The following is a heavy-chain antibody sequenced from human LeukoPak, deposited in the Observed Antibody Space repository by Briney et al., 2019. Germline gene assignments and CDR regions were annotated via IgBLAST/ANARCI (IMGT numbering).Heavy chain of an antibody. D-gene: IGHD3-3*01. CDR1: GFTFSSYS. J-gene: IGHJ4*02. Sequence: GGSLRLSCGASGFTFSSYSMNWVRQAPGKRLEWVSSISSSSSYIYYADSVKGRFTISRDNAKNSLYLQMNSLRAEDTAVYYCARAPRDGYYNYWGQGTLVTVSS. V-gene: IGHV3-21*01. CDR3: ARAPRDGYYNY. CDR2: ISSSSSYI.